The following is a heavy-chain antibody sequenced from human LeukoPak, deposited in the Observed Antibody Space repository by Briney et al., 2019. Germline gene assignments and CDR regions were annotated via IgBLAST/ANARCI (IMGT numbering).Heavy chain of an antibody. CDR3: TPHRDGNYPFDY. CDR2: ISSSGSTI. Sequence: SGGSLRLSCAASGFTFSDYYMSWIRQAPGKGLEWVSYISSSGSTIYYADSVKGRFTISRDSAKNSLYLQMNSLRDEDTAVYYCTPHRDGNYPFDYWGQGTLVTVSS. J-gene: IGHJ4*02. D-gene: IGHD1-7*01. V-gene: IGHV3-11*04. CDR1: GFTFSDYY.